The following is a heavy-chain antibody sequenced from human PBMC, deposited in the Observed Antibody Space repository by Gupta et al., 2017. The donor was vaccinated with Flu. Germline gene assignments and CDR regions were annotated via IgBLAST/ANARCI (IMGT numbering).Heavy chain of an antibody. D-gene: IGHD2-2*01. Sequence: EWIGYIYYSGSTYYNPSLKSRVTISVDTSKNQFSLKLSSVTAADTAVYYCARERYCSSTSCSPEHYYYGMDVWGQGTTVTVSS. CDR2: IYYSGST. J-gene: IGHJ6*02. V-gene: IGHV4-31*02. CDR3: ARERYCSSTSCSPEHYYYGMDV.